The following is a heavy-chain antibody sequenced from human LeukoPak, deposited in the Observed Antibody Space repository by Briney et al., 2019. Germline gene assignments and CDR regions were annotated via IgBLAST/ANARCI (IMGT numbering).Heavy chain of an antibody. Sequence: SETLSLTCTVSGGSISSTNYYWGWIRQPPGKGLEWIGSIYYSGITYYNPSLRSRITISVDTSKNQFSLKLSSVTAADTAVYYCARTPYDYWGQGTLVTVSS. CDR1: GGSISSTNYY. V-gene: IGHV4-39*01. J-gene: IGHJ4*02. D-gene: IGHD2-15*01. CDR3: ARTPYDY. CDR2: IYYSGIT.